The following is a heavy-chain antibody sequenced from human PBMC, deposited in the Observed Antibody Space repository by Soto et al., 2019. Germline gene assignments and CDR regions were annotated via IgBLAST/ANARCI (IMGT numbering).Heavy chain of an antibody. V-gene: IGHV3-72*01. Sequence: XGSLKLSCAASGFTLSDHFMDWVRQAPGKGLDWVARSRNRANYYTTEYAASVRGRFTVSRDGSKISLYLQMSSLKTEDTAVYYCAGGATGRAPFQHWGRGTLVTVSS. CDR2: SRNRANYYTT. D-gene: IGHD2-8*02. J-gene: IGHJ1*01. CDR3: AGGATGRAPFQH. CDR1: GFTLSDHF.